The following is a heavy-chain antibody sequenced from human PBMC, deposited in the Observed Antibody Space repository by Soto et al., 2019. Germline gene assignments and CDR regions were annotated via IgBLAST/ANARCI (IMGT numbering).Heavy chain of an antibody. J-gene: IGHJ4*02. Sequence: VQLVESGGGLVRPGGSLRLSCAASGFTFSSYAMHWVRQAPGKGLEWVAVISYDGSNKYYADSVKGRFTISRDNSKNTLYLQMNSLRAEDTAVYYCARDPAAAGTGDYWGQGTLVTVSS. V-gene: IGHV3-30-3*01. CDR1: GFTFSSYA. CDR2: ISYDGSNK. CDR3: ARDPAAAGTGDY. D-gene: IGHD6-13*01.